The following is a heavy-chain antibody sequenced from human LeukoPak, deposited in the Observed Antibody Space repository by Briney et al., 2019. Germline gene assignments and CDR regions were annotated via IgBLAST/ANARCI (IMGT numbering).Heavy chain of an antibody. D-gene: IGHD6-19*01. J-gene: IGHJ3*02. CDR2: IYSGGST. V-gene: IGHV3-66*01. CDR1: GFTFSSYW. Sequence: GGSLRLSCAASGFTFSSYWMTWVRQAPGKGLEWVSVIYSGGSTYYADSVKGRFTISRDNSKNTLYLQMNSLRAEDTAVYYCAKGYSSGFRFPFDIWGQGTMVTVSS. CDR3: AKGYSSGFRFPFDI.